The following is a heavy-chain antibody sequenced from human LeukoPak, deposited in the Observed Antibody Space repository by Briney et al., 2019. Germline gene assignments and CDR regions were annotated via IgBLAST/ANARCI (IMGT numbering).Heavy chain of an antibody. D-gene: IGHD2-2*01. CDR1: GGSISSGDYY. J-gene: IGHJ2*01. CDR3: AREAVVPAASRYFDL. V-gene: IGHV4-30-4*08. Sequence: PSETLSLTCTVSGGSISSGDYYWSWIRQPPGKGLEWIGYIYYSGSTYYNPSLKSRVTISVDTSKNQFSLKLSSVTAADTAVYYCAREAVVPAASRYFDLWGRGTLVTVSS. CDR2: IYYSGST.